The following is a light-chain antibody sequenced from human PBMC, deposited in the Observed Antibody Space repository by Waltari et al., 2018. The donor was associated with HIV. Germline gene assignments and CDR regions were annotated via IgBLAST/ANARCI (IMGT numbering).Light chain of an antibody. CDR2: EVS. V-gene: IGLV2-18*02. CDR3: CSYTTTSTLV. Sequence: QSALTQPPSVSGSPGQSVTISCTGTNSDIGTYNRVSWYQQPPGTAPKLILSEVSNRPSGVPDRFSGSKSGNTASLTISGLQPEDEADYYCCSYTTTSTLVFGGGTKLTVL. J-gene: IGLJ2*01. CDR1: NSDIGTYNR.